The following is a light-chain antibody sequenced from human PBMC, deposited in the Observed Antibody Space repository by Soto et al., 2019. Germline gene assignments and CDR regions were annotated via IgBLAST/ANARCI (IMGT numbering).Light chain of an antibody. CDR3: CSYAGDLAL. CDR1: SSDVGGYDF. CDR2: DVS. Sequence: QSVLTQPRSVSGSPGQSVTISCTGTSSDVGGYDFVSWYQQHPGKAPKLMISDVSKRPSGVPDRFSGSKSGNTASLTISGLQAEDDADYYCCSYAGDLALFGGGTKLTVL. J-gene: IGLJ2*01. V-gene: IGLV2-11*01.